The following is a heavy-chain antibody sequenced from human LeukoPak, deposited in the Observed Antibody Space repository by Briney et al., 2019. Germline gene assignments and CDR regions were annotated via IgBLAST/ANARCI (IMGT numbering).Heavy chain of an antibody. J-gene: IGHJ6*03. D-gene: IGHD3-9*01. CDR2: IYYSGST. CDR3: ARDLRYFDWLEKDYYYYMDV. Sequence: SETLSLTCTVSGGSISSSSYYWGWIRQPPGKGLEWIGSIYYSGSTYYNPSLKSRVTISVDTSKNQFSLKLSSVTAADTAVYYCARDLRYFDWLEKDYYYYMDVWGKGTTVTVSS. CDR1: GGSISSSSYY. V-gene: IGHV4-39*07.